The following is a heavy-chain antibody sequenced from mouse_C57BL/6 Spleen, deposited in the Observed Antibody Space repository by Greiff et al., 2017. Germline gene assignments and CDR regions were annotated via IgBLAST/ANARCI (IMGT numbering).Heavy chain of an antibody. CDR1: GYAFTNYL. CDR3: ARDGSSGYYAMDY. CDR2: INPGSGGT. Sequence: QVQLQQSGAELVRPGTSVKVSCKASGYAFTNYLIEWVKQRPGQGLEWIGVINPGSGGTNYNEKFKGKATLTADKSSSTAYMQLSSLTSEDSAVYFCARDGSSGYYAMDYWGQGTSVTVSS. D-gene: IGHD1-1*01. V-gene: IGHV1-54*01. J-gene: IGHJ4*01.